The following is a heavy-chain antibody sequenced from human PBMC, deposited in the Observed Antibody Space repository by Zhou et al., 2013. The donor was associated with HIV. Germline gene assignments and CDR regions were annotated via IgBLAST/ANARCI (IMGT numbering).Heavy chain of an antibody. Sequence: QIQLVQSGPEVKKPGASVRVSCKVSGYIFNQYGLHWVRQAPGQRPEWMGWVRPYNGDTNYSEKFQGRVTMKKDTNTNTAYLELRSLTSDDTALYFCARGPTGGRSYLDFWGQGTQVYVSS. D-gene: IGHD7-27*01. V-gene: IGHV1-18*01. CDR2: VRPYNGDT. CDR3: ARGPTGGRSYLDF. CDR1: GYIFNQYG. J-gene: IGHJ4*02.